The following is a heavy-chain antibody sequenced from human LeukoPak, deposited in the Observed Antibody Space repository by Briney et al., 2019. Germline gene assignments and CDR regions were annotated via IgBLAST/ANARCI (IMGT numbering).Heavy chain of an antibody. CDR3: AKDLGFGYYYYGMDV. D-gene: IGHD3-10*01. J-gene: IGHJ6*04. Sequence: GGSLRLSCAASGFTFSSYGMHWVRQAPGKGLEWVAVISYDGSNKYYADSVKGRFTISRDNSKNTLYLQMNSLRAEDTAVYYCAKDLGFGYYYYGMDVWGKGTTVTVSS. V-gene: IGHV3-30*18. CDR1: GFTFSSYG. CDR2: ISYDGSNK.